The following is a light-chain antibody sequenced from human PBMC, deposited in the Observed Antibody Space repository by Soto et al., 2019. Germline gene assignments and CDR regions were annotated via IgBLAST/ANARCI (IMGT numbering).Light chain of an antibody. Sequence: QSSLTQPASVSGSPGQSITISCTGSSSDVCAYHFVSWYQHHPGKAPKLILYEVTARPAGVSSRFSGSKSGNTASLTISGLQDDDEANYYCSPYTSRNXPYVFGPGTKVXV. J-gene: IGLJ1*01. CDR2: EVT. CDR1: SSDVCAYHF. CDR3: SPYTSRNXPYV. V-gene: IGLV2-14*01.